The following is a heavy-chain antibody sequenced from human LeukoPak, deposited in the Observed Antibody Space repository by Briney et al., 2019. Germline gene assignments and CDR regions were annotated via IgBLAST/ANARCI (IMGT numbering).Heavy chain of an antibody. CDR1: GYTFTSYY. CDR3: ARPLYCSSTSCSGYFDL. V-gene: IGHV1-46*01. Sequence: ASVKVSCKASGYTFTSYYMHWVRQAPGQGLEWMGIINPSGGSTSYAQKFQGRVTMTRDMSTSTVYMELSSLRSEDTAVYYCARPLYCSSTSCSGYFDLLGRGTLVTVSS. CDR2: INPSGGST. J-gene: IGHJ2*01. D-gene: IGHD2-2*01.